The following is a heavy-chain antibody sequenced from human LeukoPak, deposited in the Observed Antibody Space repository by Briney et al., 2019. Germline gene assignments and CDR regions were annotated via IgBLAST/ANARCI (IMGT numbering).Heavy chain of an antibody. J-gene: IGHJ4*02. V-gene: IGHV3-74*01. CDR3: ARHLGYASGH. CDR2: IDTDGTST. D-gene: IGHD5-12*01. CDR1: GFTFNSYW. Sequence: TGGSLRLSCAASGFTFNSYWMHWVRQAPGKGLEWVSCIDTDGTSTRYADSVKGRFTISRDDAKKTVYLQMNSLRAEDTAVYYCARHLGYASGHWGQGTLVTVSS.